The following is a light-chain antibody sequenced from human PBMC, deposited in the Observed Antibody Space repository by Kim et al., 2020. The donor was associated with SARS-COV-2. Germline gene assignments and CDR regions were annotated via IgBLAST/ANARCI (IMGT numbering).Light chain of an antibody. Sequence: SELTQPASVSGSPGQSITISCTGTSSDVGGYNYVSWYQQHPGKAPKLMIYDVSNRPSGVSNRFSGSKSGNTASLTISGLQAEDEADYYCSSYTSSSTVF. CDR3: SSYTSSSTV. V-gene: IGLV2-14*03. J-gene: IGLJ2*01. CDR1: SSDVGGYNY. CDR2: DVS.